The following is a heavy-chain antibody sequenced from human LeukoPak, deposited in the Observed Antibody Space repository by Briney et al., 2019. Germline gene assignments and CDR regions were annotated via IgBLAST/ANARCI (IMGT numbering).Heavy chain of an antibody. CDR1: GGSISSSSYY. CDR3: ARDGSSGWYPDYMDV. J-gene: IGHJ6*03. V-gene: IGHV4-39*07. D-gene: IGHD6-19*01. Sequence: PSETLSLTCTVSGGSISSSSYYWGWIRQPPGKGLEWIGSIYYSGSTYYNPSLKSRVTISVYTSKNQFSLKLSSVTAADTAVYYCARDGSSGWYPDYMDVWGKGTTVTVSS. CDR2: IYYSGST.